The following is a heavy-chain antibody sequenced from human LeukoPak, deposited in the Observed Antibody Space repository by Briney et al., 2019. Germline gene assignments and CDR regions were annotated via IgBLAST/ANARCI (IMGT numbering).Heavy chain of an antibody. CDR2: IRYDGSNK. CDR1: GFTFSSYG. Sequence: GGSLRLSCAASGFTFSSYGMHWVRQAPGKGLEWVAFIRYDGSNKYYADSVKGRFTISRDNSKNTLYLQMNSLRAEDTAVYYCAKADGQDSSGYYEDAFDIWGQGTMVTVSS. D-gene: IGHD3-22*01. V-gene: IGHV3-30*02. CDR3: AKADGQDSSGYYEDAFDI. J-gene: IGHJ3*02.